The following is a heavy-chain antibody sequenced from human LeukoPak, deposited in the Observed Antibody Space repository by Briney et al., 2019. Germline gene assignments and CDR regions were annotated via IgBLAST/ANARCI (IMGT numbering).Heavy chain of an antibody. CDR1: GHTXTGYY. Sequence: ASVKVSCKASGHTXTGYYMHWVRQAPGQGLEWMGWINTDSGGTNYAQKFQGRVTLTRDTSITTAYMELNRLRSDDTAVYYCARGTSIVRGIIDYWGQGTLVTVSS. J-gene: IGHJ4*02. CDR3: ARGTSIVRGIIDY. V-gene: IGHV1-2*02. CDR2: INTDSGGT. D-gene: IGHD3-10*01.